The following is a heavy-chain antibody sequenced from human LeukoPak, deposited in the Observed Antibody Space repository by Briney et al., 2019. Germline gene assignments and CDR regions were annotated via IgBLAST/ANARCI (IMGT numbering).Heavy chain of an antibody. V-gene: IGHV4-34*01. D-gene: IGHD1-20*01. CDR2: INHSGST. Sequence: SETLSLTCAVYGGSFSGYYWSWIRQPPGRGLEWIGEINHSGSTNYNPSLKSRVTISVDTSKNQFSLKLSSVTAADTAVYYCARARKITGADYFDYWGQGTLATVSS. CDR1: GGSFSGYY. J-gene: IGHJ4*02. CDR3: ARARKITGADYFDY.